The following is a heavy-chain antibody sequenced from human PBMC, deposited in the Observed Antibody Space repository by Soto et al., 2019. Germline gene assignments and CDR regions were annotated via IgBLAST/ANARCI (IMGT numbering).Heavy chain of an antibody. CDR2: TSYDENYK. V-gene: IGHV3-30*04. Sequence: QVQLVESGGGVVQPGRSLRLSCAASGFTFSGYAMHWVRQAPGKGLEGVAATSYDENYKYYVDSVKGRFTISRDNSKNTLFLQMNSLRTEDTAVYYCARQGGSSGIWYFDYWGQGSLVTVSS. J-gene: IGHJ4*02. CDR3: ARQGGSSGIWYFDY. D-gene: IGHD6-6*01. CDR1: GFTFSGYA.